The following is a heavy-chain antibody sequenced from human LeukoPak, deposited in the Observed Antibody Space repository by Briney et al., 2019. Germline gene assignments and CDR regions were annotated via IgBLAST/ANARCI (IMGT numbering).Heavy chain of an antibody. CDR1: GFIVNEYY. CDR2: ISSGGSTI. Sequence: GSLRLSCVASGFIVNEYYMSWIRQTPGKGLEWVSYISSGGSTIYYADSVKGRFTISRDNAKSSLYLQMNSLRAEDTAVYYCARVKQWKPFDYWGQGTLVTVSS. V-gene: IGHV3-11*04. CDR3: ARVKQWKPFDY. J-gene: IGHJ4*02. D-gene: IGHD6-19*01.